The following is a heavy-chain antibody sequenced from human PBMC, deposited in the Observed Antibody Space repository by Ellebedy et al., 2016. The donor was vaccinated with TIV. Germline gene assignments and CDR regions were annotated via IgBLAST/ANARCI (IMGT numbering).Heavy chain of an antibody. CDR1: GFTFSRYD. CDR3: VRKLGYCSGGTCYYDY. J-gene: IGHJ4*02. CDR2: VSSDGGST. V-gene: IGHV3-64D*06. Sequence: GESLKISXSASGFTFSRYDMHWVRQAPGKGLEYVSAVSSDGGSTFYADSVKGRFTISRDNSKNTLYLQVSSLRTEDTAVYYCVRKLGYCSGGTCYYDYWGQGTLVTVSS. D-gene: IGHD2-15*01.